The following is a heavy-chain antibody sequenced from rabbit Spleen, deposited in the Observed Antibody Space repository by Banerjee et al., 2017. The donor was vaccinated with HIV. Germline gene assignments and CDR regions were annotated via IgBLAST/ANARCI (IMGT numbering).Heavy chain of an antibody. V-gene: IGHV1S45*01. D-gene: IGHD6-1*01. CDR1: GFSFSDGDV. J-gene: IGHJ4*01. Sequence: QEQLEESGGGLVKPEGSLTLTCKASGFSFSDGDVMCWVRQAPGKGPEWIACIFAGSSGNTYYASWAKGRFTISKTSSTTVTLQMTSLTAADTATYFCASGADYAYGGYDLWGPGTLVTVS. CDR2: IFAGSSGNT. CDR3: ASGADYAYGGYDL.